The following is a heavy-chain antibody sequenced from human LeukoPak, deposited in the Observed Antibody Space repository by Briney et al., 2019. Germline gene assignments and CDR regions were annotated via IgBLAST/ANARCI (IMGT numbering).Heavy chain of an antibody. CDR2: INPNSGGT. CDR1: GYTFSAYY. Sequence: GASVKVSCKASGYTFSAYYIHWVRQAPGQGLEWMGWINPNSGGTNYAQKFQGRVTMTRDTSISTAYMELSRLRSDDTAVYYCARDFNTPSLDYWGQGTLVTVSS. J-gene: IGHJ4*02. V-gene: IGHV1-2*02. D-gene: IGHD2/OR15-2a*01. CDR3: ARDFNTPSLDY.